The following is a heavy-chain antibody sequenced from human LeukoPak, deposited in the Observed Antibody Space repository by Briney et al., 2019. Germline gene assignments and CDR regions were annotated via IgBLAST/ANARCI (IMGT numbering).Heavy chain of an antibody. CDR2: IWYDGSNK. CDR1: GFTFSSYG. CDR3: ASLGSSGGSPEPFDY. D-gene: IGHD2-15*01. V-gene: IGHV3-33*01. J-gene: IGHJ4*02. Sequence: PGGSLRLSCAASGFTFSSYGMHWVRQAPGKGLEWVAVIWYDGSNKYYADSVKGRFTISRDNSKNTLYLQMNSLRAEDTAVYYCASLGSSGGSPEPFDYWGQGTLVTVSS.